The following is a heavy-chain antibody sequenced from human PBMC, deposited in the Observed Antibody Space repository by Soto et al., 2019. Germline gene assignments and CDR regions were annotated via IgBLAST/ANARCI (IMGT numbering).Heavy chain of an antibody. J-gene: IGHJ6*03. V-gene: IGHV4-59*01. Sequence: PSETLSLTCTVSGGSISTYYWSWVRQPPGKGLEWIGYVYYSGSTNYNPSLKSRVTISVDTSKNQFSLKLTSVTAADTAMYYCARGGRSAYYYYMGVWGKATTVTVSS. CDR1: GGSISTYY. CDR3: ARGGRSAYYYYMGV. CDR2: VYYSGST.